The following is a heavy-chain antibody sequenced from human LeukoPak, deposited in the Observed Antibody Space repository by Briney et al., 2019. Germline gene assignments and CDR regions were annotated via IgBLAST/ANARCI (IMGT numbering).Heavy chain of an antibody. V-gene: IGHV3-23*01. CDR3: STHPTSGF. Sequence: GGSLRLSCAASGFTFSSYAMNWVRQAPGKGLEWVSAISGSGGSTYSADSVKGRFTISRDNSKNTLYLQMNSLKTEDTAIYYCSTHPTSGFWGQGTLVTVSS. CDR1: GFTFSSYA. CDR2: ISGSGGST. J-gene: IGHJ4*02. D-gene: IGHD2/OR15-2a*01.